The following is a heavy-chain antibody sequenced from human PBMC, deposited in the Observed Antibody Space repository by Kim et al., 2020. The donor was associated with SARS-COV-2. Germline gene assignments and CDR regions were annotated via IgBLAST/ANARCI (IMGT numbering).Heavy chain of an antibody. Sequence: SVKVSCKASGGTFSSYVIRWVRQAPGQGLEWMGWIIPILGVANYAQKFQGRVTITTDKSTSTAYMELSSLRSEDMAGYYCARAYSSGYPGGSYYYGM. D-gene: IGHD3-10*01. CDR3: ARAYSSGYPGGSYYYGM. CDR2: IIPILGVA. CDR1: GGTFSSYV. V-gene: IGHV1-69*10. J-gene: IGHJ6*01.